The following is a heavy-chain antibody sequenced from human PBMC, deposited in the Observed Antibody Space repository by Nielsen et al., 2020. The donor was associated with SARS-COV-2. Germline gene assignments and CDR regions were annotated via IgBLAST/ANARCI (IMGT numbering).Heavy chain of an antibody. V-gene: IGHV3-43*01. CDR2: ISWDGGST. CDR1: GFTFDDYA. J-gene: IGHJ6*02. Sequence: GGSLRLSCAASGFTFDDYAMHWVRQAPGKGLEWVSLISWDGGSTYYADSVKGRFTISRDNSKNSLYLQMNSLRTEDTALYYCAGELWSYYYYYGMDVWGQGTTVTVSS. D-gene: IGHD3-16*01. CDR3: AGELWSYYYYYGMDV.